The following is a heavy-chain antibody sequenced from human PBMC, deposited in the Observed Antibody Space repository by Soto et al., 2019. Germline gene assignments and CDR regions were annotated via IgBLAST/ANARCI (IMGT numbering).Heavy chain of an antibody. V-gene: IGHV3-13*05. CDR2: IGTAGDP. J-gene: IGHJ4*02. CDR1: GFTFSSYD. CDR3: AGLISGSYYGFDY. Sequence: GGSLRLSCAASGFTFSSYDMHWGRQSTGKGLEWVSAIGTAGDPYYPDSVKGRFTISRDNSKNTLYLQMNSLRAEDTAVYYCAGLISGSYYGFDYWGQGTLVTVSS. D-gene: IGHD1-26*01.